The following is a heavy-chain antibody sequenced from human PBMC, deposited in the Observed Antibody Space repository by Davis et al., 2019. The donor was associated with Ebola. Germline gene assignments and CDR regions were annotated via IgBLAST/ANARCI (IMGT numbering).Heavy chain of an antibody. D-gene: IGHD6-6*01. CDR3: AKDEESSSSLFYYYGMDV. CDR1: GFTFSSYG. V-gene: IGHV3-30*18. J-gene: IGHJ6*02. Sequence: GESLKISCAASGFTFSSYGMHWVRQAPGKGLEWVAVISYDGSNKDYADSVKGRFTISRDNSKNTLYLQMNSLRGEDTAVYYCAKDEESSSSLFYYYGMDVWGQGTTVTVS. CDR2: ISYDGSNK.